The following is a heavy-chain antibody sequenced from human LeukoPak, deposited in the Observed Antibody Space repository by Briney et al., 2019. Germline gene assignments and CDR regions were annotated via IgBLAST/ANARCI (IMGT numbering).Heavy chain of an antibody. CDR3: AREYSSSWWAIDY. V-gene: IGHV3-7*01. J-gene: IGHJ4*02. CDR2: IKQDGSEK. D-gene: IGHD6-13*01. CDR1: GFTFSSYW. Sequence: GGSLRLSCAASGFTFSSYWMSWVRQAPGKGLEWVANIKQDGSEKYYVDSAKGRFTISRDNAKNSLYLQMNSLRAEDTAVYYCAREYSSSWWAIDYWGQGTLVTVSS.